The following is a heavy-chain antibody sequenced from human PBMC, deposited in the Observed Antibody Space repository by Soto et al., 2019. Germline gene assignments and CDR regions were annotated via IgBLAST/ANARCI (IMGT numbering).Heavy chain of an antibody. J-gene: IGHJ4*02. Sequence: SETLSLTCTVSGGSMSGHYLTWLRQPPGKGLEWIGDISYSGSTYYNPSLKSRVTISADTSRNQFSLKPSSLIAADTAVYYCARADPDDSVGYWGQGTLVTVSS. CDR1: GGSMSGHY. CDR2: ISYSGST. D-gene: IGHD3-16*01. V-gene: IGHV4-59*11. CDR3: ARADPDDSVGY.